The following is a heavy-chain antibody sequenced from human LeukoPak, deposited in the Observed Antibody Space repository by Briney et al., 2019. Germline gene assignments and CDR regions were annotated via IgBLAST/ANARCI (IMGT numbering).Heavy chain of an antibody. CDR2: ISFDSSNK. J-gene: IGHJ4*02. D-gene: IGHD2-2*01. CDR1: GFTFINYA. CDR3: AAAYCSSTACSPLAY. Sequence: GGSLRLSCAASGFTFINYAMHWVRQAPGKGLEWVAVISFDSSNKYYADSVKGRFTISRDNSQNTLYLETNSLRVEDTAMFHCAAAYCSSTACSPLAYWGQGILVTVSS. V-gene: IGHV3-30*03.